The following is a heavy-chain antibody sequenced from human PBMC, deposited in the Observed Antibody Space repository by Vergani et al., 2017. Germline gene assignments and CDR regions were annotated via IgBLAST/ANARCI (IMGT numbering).Heavy chain of an antibody. CDR2: IYYSGST. V-gene: IGHV4-59*01. D-gene: IGHD3-10*01. Sequence: QVQLQESGPGLVKPSETLSLTCTVSGGSISSYYWSWTRQPPGKGLEWIGYIYYSGSTNYNPSLKSRVTISVDTSKNQFSLELSSVTAADTAVYYCARERPHRGAFDIWGQGTMVTVSS. CDR3: ARERPHRGAFDI. CDR1: GGSISSYY. J-gene: IGHJ3*02.